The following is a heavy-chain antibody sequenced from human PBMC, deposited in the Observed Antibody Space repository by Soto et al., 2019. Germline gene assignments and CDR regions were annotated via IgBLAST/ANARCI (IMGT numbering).Heavy chain of an antibody. D-gene: IGHD4-17*01. CDR1: GYTFTGYY. V-gene: IGHV1-2*04. Sequence: ASVKVSCKASGYTFTGYYMHWVRQAPGQGLEWMGWINPNSGGTNYAQKFQGWVTMTRDTSISTAYMELSRLRSDDTAVYYCARSYSGDRPEYFQHWGQGTLVTVSS. J-gene: IGHJ1*01. CDR3: ARSYSGDRPEYFQH. CDR2: INPNSGGT.